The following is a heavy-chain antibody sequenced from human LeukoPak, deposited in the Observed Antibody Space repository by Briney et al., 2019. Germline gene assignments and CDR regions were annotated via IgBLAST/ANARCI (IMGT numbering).Heavy chain of an antibody. V-gene: IGHV1-46*01. Sequence: ASVKVSCKASGYTFTSYYMHWVRQAPGQGLEWMGIINPSGGSTTYAQKFQGRVTMTRDTSTSTVYMELGSLRSEDTAVYYCARSWNDYDYFDYWGQGTLVTVSS. CDR3: ARSWNDYDYFDY. J-gene: IGHJ4*02. D-gene: IGHD1-1*01. CDR1: GYTFTSYY. CDR2: INPSGGST.